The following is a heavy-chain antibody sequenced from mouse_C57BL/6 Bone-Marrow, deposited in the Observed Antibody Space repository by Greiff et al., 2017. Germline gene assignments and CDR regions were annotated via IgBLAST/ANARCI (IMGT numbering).Heavy chain of an antibody. V-gene: IGHV1-26*01. J-gene: IGHJ1*03. Sequence: EVQLQQSGPELVKPGASVKISCKASGYTFTDYYMNWVKQSHGKSLEWIGDINPNNGGTSYNQKFKGKATLTVDKSSSPAYMELRSLTSEDSAVYYCARGGSCYGWYFDVWGTGTTVTVSS. CDR2: INPNNGGT. D-gene: IGHD1-1*01. CDR3: ARGGSCYGWYFDV. CDR1: GYTFTDYY.